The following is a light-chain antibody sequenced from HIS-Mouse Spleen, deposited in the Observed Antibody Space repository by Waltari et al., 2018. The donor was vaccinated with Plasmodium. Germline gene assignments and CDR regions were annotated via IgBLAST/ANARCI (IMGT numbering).Light chain of an antibody. J-gene: IGLJ1*01. CDR1: KLGDKY. CDR3: QAWDSSTDYV. CDR2: QDS. V-gene: IGLV3-1*01. Sequence: SYGLTQPPSVSVSPGKTASITCSGIKLGDKYACWYQQKPGQSPVLVIYQDSKRPSGIPERFSGSNSGNTATLTISGTQAMDEADYYCQAWDSSTDYVFGTGTKVTVL.